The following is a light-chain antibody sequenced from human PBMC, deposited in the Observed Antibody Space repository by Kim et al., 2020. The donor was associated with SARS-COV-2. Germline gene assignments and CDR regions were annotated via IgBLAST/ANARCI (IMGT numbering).Light chain of an antibody. Sequence: GQRVTISCSGSSSNIAINYLNWYQQLPGTAPKLLIYRNNQRPSGVPDRFSGSKSGTSASLAISGLRSEDEADYYCAAWDDSLSGRVFGGGTQLTVL. J-gene: IGLJ3*02. CDR1: SSNIAINY. CDR3: AAWDDSLSGRV. CDR2: RNN. V-gene: IGLV1-47*01.